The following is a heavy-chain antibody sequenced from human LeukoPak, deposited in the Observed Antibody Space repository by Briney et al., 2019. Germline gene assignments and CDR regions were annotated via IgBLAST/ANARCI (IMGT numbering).Heavy chain of an antibody. CDR3: ARDQTPFY. V-gene: IGHV4-34*01. D-gene: IGHD2-15*01. CDR1: GESFSGHY. J-gene: IGHJ4*02. Sequence: SETLSLTCAVSGESFSGHYWSWIRQTPGKGLEWIGEVNHSGSTNYNPSLKSRVTISVDTSKNQFSLKLSSVTAADTAVYYCARDQTPFYWGQGSLVTVSS. CDR2: VNHSGST.